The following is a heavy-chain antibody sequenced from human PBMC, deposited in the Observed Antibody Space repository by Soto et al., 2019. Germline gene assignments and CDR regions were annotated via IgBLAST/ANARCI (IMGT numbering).Heavy chain of an antibody. CDR3: FRGGVTSRTFDY. CDR1: GYIIKNYW. D-gene: IGHD3-16*01. J-gene: IGHJ4*02. CDR2: IFPDDSDT. Sequence: GESLKISWKASGYIIKNYWIGWVRQMPGQGLEWMGIIFPDDSDTRYSPSFQGHVTISVDKSISTAYVQWSSLKASASAIYYCFRGGVTSRTFDYWGQGTLVTVSS. V-gene: IGHV5-51*01.